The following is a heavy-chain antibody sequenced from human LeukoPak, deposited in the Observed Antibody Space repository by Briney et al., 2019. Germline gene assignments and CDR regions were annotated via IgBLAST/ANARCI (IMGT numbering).Heavy chain of an antibody. D-gene: IGHD6-6*01. CDR3: ARRIAARPRGYWFDP. J-gene: IGHJ5*02. Sequence: SETLSLTCTVSGGSISSYYWNWIRQPPGKGLEWIGFIYYSGSTNYNPSLKSRVTISIDTSKNQFSLKVSSVTAADTAVYYCARRIAARPRGYWFDPWGQGTLVTVSS. CDR1: GGSISSYY. CDR2: IYYSGST. V-gene: IGHV4-59*12.